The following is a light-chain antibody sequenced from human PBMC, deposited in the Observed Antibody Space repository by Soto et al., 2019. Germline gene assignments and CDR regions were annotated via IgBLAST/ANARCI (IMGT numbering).Light chain of an antibody. V-gene: IGKV3-11*01. CDR1: QSVSID. J-gene: IGKJ3*01. Sequence: EVVLTQSPATLSLSPGDRATLSCRASQSVSIDFAWYQQKPGQAPRLLIYDASNRATGIPARFSGSGSGTDFTLPISSLEPEDFAVYYFQHRHNFGPGTKVDIK. CDR3: QHRHN. CDR2: DAS.